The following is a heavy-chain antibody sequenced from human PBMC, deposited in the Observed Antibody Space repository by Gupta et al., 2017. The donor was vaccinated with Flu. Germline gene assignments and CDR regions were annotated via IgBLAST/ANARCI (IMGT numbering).Heavy chain of an antibody. V-gene: IGHV1-2*06. D-gene: IGHD2-2*01. Sequence: VRQAPGQGLEWLGRINPNSGGVKYAQKFQGRVTMTSDTSISTAYMDLSRLRFDDTAVYYCARVGYCSTTSCYEPFDYWGLGTLVTVSS. CDR2: INPNSGGV. J-gene: IGHJ4*02. CDR3: ARVGYCSTTSCYEPFDY.